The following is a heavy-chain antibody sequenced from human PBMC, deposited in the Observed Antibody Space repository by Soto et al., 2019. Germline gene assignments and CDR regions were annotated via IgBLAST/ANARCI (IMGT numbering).Heavy chain of an antibody. Sequence: QVQLVQSGAEVKEPGASVKVSCKASGYTFTSYGISWVRQAPGQGLEWMGWISAYNGNTNYAQKLQGRVTMTTDTSTSTAYMELRSLRSDDTAVYYCARAPYYYGSGSYYNREGAFDIWGQGTMVTVSS. V-gene: IGHV1-18*01. CDR2: ISAYNGNT. CDR1: GYTFTSYG. J-gene: IGHJ3*02. D-gene: IGHD3-10*01. CDR3: ARAPYYYGSGSYYNREGAFDI.